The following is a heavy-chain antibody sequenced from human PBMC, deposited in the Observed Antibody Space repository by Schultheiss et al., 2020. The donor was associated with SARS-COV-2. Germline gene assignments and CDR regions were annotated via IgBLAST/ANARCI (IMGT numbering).Heavy chain of an antibody. CDR1: GFTFSSYA. D-gene: IGHD3-22*01. Sequence: GESLKISCAASGFTFSSYAMHWVRQAPGKGLEWVAVISYDGSHKYYADSVKGRFTISRDNSKNTLYLQMNSLRAEDTAVYYCARGRHWGRPSGRNYYDSSGYPDAFDIWGQGRMVTVSS. CDR2: ISYDGSHK. CDR3: ARGRHWGRPSGRNYYDSSGYPDAFDI. V-gene: IGHV3-30*01. J-gene: IGHJ3*02.